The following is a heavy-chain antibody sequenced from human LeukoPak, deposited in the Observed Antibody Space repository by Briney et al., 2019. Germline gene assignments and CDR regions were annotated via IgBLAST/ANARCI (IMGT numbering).Heavy chain of an antibody. V-gene: IGHV3-21*01. CDR1: GFTFSSYS. CDR2: ISSSSSYI. CDR3: ARVDYYDSSGYSDPTDYYMDV. D-gene: IGHD3-22*01. J-gene: IGHJ6*03. Sequence: PGGSLRLSCAASGFTFSSYSMNWVRQAPGKGLEWVSSISSSSSYIYYADSVKGRFTISRDNAKNSLYLQMNSLRAEDTAVYYCARVDYYDSSGYSDPTDYYMDVWGKGTTVTVSS.